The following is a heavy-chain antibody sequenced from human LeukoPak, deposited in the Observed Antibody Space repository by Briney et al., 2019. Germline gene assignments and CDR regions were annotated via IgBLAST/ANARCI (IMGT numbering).Heavy chain of an antibody. CDR1: GGSTSSYY. CDR3: ARGSGGNYKAFDY. CDR2: IYYSGST. Sequence: PSETLSLTCTVSGGSTSSYYWSWIRQPPGKGLDSIRYIYYSGSTNYNPSLKSRVTISVDTSKNQFSLKLSSVTAADTAVYYCARGSGGNYKAFDYWGQGTLVTVSS. J-gene: IGHJ4*02. V-gene: IGHV4-59*01. D-gene: IGHD1-26*01.